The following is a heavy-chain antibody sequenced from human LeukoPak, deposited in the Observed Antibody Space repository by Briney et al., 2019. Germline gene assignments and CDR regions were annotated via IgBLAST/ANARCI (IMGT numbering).Heavy chain of an antibody. Sequence: SETLSLTCTVSGGSISSYYWSWIRQPPGKGLEWIGYIYYSGSTNYNPSLKSRVTISVDTSKNQFSLKLSSVTVADTAVYYCARGSGPYYDIYAEYFQHWGQGTLVTVSS. CDR1: GGSISSYY. CDR3: ARGSGPYYDIYAEYFQH. V-gene: IGHV4-59*08. D-gene: IGHD3-9*01. J-gene: IGHJ1*01. CDR2: IYYSGST.